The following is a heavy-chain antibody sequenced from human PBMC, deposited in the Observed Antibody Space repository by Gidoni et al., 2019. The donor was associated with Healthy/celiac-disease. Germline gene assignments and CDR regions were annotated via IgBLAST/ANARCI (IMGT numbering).Heavy chain of an antibody. Sequence: QLQLQESGPGLVKPSETLSLPCTVSGGSISSSSYYWGWIRPPPGKGLEWIGSIDYSGSTYYNPSLKSRVTISVDTSKNQFSLKLSSVTAADTAVYYCARGSTGTTLTLDYWGQGTLVTVSS. D-gene: IGHD1-1*01. V-gene: IGHV4-39*07. CDR3: ARGSTGTTLTLDY. CDR1: GGSISSSSYY. J-gene: IGHJ4*02. CDR2: IDYSGST.